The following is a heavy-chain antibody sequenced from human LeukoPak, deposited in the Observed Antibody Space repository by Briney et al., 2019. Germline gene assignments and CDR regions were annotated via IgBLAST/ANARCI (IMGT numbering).Heavy chain of an antibody. CDR2: IIPIFGTA. V-gene: IGHV1-69*13. Sequence: ASVKVSCKASGGTFSSYAISWVRQAPGQGLEWMGGIIPIFGTANYAQKFQGRVTITADESTSTAYMELSSLRSEDTAVYYCASVVPAAIPQYYYYMDVWGKGTTVTVSS. J-gene: IGHJ6*03. CDR3: ASVVPAAIPQYYYYMDV. CDR1: GGTFSSYA. D-gene: IGHD2-2*01.